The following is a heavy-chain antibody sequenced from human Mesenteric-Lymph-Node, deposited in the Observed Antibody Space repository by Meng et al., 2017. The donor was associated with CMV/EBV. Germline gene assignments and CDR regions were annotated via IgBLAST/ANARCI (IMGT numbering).Heavy chain of an antibody. J-gene: IGHJ4*02. Sequence: GGSLRLSCAASGFTFSSYSMNWVRQAPGKGLEWVSSISSSSSYIYYADSVKGRFTISRDNAKNSLYLQMNSLRAEDTAVYYCARAPPPYCSSGSCYPDYWGQGTLVTVSS. CDR1: GFTFSSYS. CDR3: ARAPPPYCSSGSCYPDY. V-gene: IGHV3-21*01. CDR2: ISSSSSYI. D-gene: IGHD2-15*01.